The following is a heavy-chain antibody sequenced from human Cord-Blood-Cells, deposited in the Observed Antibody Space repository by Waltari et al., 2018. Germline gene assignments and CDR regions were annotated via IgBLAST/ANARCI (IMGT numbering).Heavy chain of an antibody. J-gene: IGHJ6*02. V-gene: IGHV1-2*04. CDR1: GYTFTGYY. CDR2: INPNSGGT. Sequence: QVQLVQSGAEVKKPGASVKVSCKASGYTFTGYYMHWVRQAPGQGLEWIGWINPNSGGTNYAQKFQGWVTITRDTSISTAYMELSRLRSDATAVYYCARRTNISPFGMDVWGQGTTVTVSS. CDR3: ARRTNISPFGMDV. D-gene: IGHD3-3*02.